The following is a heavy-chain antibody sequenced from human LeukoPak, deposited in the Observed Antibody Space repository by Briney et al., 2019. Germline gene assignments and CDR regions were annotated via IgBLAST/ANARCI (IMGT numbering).Heavy chain of an antibody. J-gene: IGHJ4*02. CDR3: ARLVGYCGGDCYSYNDY. CDR2: IYPGDSDT. Sequence: GESLKISCKGSGYSFTSYWIGWVRQMPGKGLEWMGIIYPGDSDTRYSPSFQGQVTISADKSISTAYLQWSSLKASDTAMYYCARLVGYCGGDCYSYNDYWGQGTLVTVSS. D-gene: IGHD2-21*02. CDR1: GYSFTSYW. V-gene: IGHV5-51*01.